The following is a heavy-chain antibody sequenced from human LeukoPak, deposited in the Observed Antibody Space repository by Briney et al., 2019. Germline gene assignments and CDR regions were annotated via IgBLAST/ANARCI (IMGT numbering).Heavy chain of an antibody. CDR1: GGSISSYY. D-gene: IGHD6-19*01. J-gene: IGHJ4*02. V-gene: IGHV4-59*12. CDR3: ARGSGWYAASYFDY. Sequence: SKTLSLTCTVSGGSISSYYWSWIRQPPGKGLEWIGYIYYSGSTNYNPSLKSRVTISVDKSKNQFSLKLSSVTAADTAVYYCARGSGWYAASYFDYWGQGTLVTVSS. CDR2: IYYSGST.